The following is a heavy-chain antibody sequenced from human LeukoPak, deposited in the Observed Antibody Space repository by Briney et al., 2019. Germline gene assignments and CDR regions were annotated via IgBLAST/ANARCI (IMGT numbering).Heavy chain of an antibody. CDR1: GYTFTSYD. J-gene: IGHJ5*02. CDR2: MNPNSGNT. CDR3: ARRRGRFVRVRNNWFDP. V-gene: IGHV1-8*01. Sequence: ASVKVSCKASGYTFTSYDINWVRQATGQGLEWMGWMNPNSGNTGYAQKFQGRVTMTRNTSISTAYMELSSLRSEDTAVSYCARRRGRFVRVRNNWFDPWGQGTLVTVSS. D-gene: IGHD3-10*02.